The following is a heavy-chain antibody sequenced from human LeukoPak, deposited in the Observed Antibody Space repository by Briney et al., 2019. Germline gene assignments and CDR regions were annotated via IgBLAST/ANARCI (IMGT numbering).Heavy chain of an antibody. CDR3: AKGQDVLRFLEWFQKQGFDY. J-gene: IGHJ4*02. CDR1: GFTFSSYA. Sequence: GGSLRLSCAASGFTFSSYAMSWVRQAPGKGLEWVSAISGSGGSTYYADSVKGRFTISRDNSKNTLYLQMNSLRAEDTAVYYCAKGQDVLRFLEWFQKQGFDYWGQGTLVTVSS. D-gene: IGHD3-3*01. V-gene: IGHV3-23*01. CDR2: ISGSGGST.